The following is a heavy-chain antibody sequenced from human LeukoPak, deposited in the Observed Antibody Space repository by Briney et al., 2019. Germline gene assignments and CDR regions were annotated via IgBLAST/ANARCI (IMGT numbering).Heavy chain of an antibody. Sequence: ASVKVSCKASGYTFTSYGISWVRQAPGQGLEWMGWISAYNGNTNYAQKLQGRVTMTTDTSTSTAYMELSRLRSDDTAVYYCARSPDYLNSNNDAFDIWGQGTMVTVSS. J-gene: IGHJ3*02. D-gene: IGHD4-11*01. CDR1: GYTFTSYG. CDR2: ISAYNGNT. CDR3: ARSPDYLNSNNDAFDI. V-gene: IGHV1-18*01.